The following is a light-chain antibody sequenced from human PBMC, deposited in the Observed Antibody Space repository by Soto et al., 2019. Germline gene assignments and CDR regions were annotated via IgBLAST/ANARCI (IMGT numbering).Light chain of an antibody. J-gene: IGKJ4*01. CDR1: QSVSSN. Sequence: EIVMRQSPATLSVSAGERATLSCRASQSVSSNLAWYQQKPGQAPRLLIYGASTRATGIPARFSGSGSGTEFTLTISSLQSEDFAVYYCQQRSNFLTFGGGTKVDI. CDR2: GAS. CDR3: QQRSNFLT. V-gene: IGKV3-15*01.